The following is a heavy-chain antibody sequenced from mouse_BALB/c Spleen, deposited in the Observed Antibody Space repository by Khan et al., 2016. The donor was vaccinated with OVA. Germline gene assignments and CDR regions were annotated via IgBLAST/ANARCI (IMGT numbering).Heavy chain of an antibody. D-gene: IGHD2-14*01. V-gene: IGHV1-4*01. J-gene: IGHJ4*01. CDR2: INPRTSYT. Sequence: VQLQQSGAEVARPGASVKMSCKASGYTFISNTMHWVKQRPGQGLEWIGYINPRTSYTSYNQKFKDKATLTADKSSSTAYIQLSSLTSEDSAGYCCARRTSGYALDYWGQGTSVTVSS. CDR3: ARRTSGYALDY. CDR1: GYTFISNT.